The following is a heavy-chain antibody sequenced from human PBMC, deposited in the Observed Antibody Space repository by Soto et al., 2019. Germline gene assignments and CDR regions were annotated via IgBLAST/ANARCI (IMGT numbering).Heavy chain of an antibody. D-gene: IGHD6-19*01. CDR1: GGSISSSSYY. CDR2: IYYSGST. Sequence: WETLSLTCTVSGGSISSSSYYWGWIRQPPGKGLEWIGSIYYSGSTYYNPSLRSRVTISVDTSKNQFSLKLSSVTAADTAVYYCASRGRHSSGRYGNWFDPWGQGTLVTVSS. J-gene: IGHJ5*02. CDR3: ASRGRHSSGRYGNWFDP. V-gene: IGHV4-39*01.